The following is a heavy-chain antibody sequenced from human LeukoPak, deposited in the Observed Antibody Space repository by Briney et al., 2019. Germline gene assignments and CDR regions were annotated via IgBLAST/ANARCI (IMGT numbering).Heavy chain of an antibody. J-gene: IGHJ6*03. V-gene: IGHV3-74*01. CDR1: GFTFSSYW. CDR2: INSDGSST. Sequence: GGSLRLSCAASGFTFSSYWMHWVRQAPGKGLVWVSRINSDGSSTSYADSVKGRFTISRDNAKNTLYLQMNSLRAEDTAVYYCARAGVGWFGELLGRYYYMDVWGKGTTVTISS. D-gene: IGHD3-10*01. CDR3: ARAGVGWFGELLGRYYYMDV.